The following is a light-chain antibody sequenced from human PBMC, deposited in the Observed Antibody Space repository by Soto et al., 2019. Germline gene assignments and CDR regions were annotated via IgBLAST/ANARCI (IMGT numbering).Light chain of an antibody. CDR3: QQYGNAVFT. J-gene: IGKJ3*01. V-gene: IGKV3-20*01. CDR1: QSVSSNY. Sequence: EIVLTQSPGTLSLSPGERATLSCRASQSVSSNYLAWYQQKPGEAPRFLIYGASTRATGIPDRFSGSGSGTDFTLTISRLEPEEFAVYYCQQYGNAVFTFGPGTKVDIK. CDR2: GAS.